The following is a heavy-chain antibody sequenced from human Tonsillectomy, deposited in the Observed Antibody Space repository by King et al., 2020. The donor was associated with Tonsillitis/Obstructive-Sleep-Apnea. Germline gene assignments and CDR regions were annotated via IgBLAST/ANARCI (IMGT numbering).Heavy chain of an antibody. CDR2: ISWDSGSI. J-gene: IGHJ4*02. D-gene: IGHD3-3*01. CDR3: AKDRTFRFWSGYFDY. CDR1: GFSLDDYA. V-gene: IGHV3-9*01. Sequence: EVQLVESGGGLEQPGRSLRLSCAASGFSLDDYAMHWVRQAPGKGLEWVSGISWDSGSIGYADSVKGRFTISRDNAKNSLYLQVNSLRVEDTALYYCAKDRTFRFWSGYFDYWGQGILVTVSS.